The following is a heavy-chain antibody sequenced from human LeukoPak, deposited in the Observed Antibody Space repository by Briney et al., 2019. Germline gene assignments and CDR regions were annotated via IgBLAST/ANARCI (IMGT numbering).Heavy chain of an antibody. V-gene: IGHV3-23*01. Sequence: PGGSLRLSCAASGFTFDFYVMSWFRQAPGKGLEWVSATTGSGGSTYYADSVKGRFTISRHNSKNTLYLQMNSLRAEDTAVYYCAKGYCTSTSCYSDYWGQGTLVTVSS. D-gene: IGHD2-2*01. CDR1: GFTFDFYV. CDR3: AKGYCTSTSCYSDY. CDR2: TTGSGGST. J-gene: IGHJ4*02.